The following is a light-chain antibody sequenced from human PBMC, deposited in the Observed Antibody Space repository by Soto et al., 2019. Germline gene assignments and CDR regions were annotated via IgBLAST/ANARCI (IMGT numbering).Light chain of an antibody. CDR2: DVA. CDR3: QRHGVAPYT. J-gene: IGKJ3*01. CDR1: HHVNKY. Sequence: DIQMNPSPSSLSASVGDRVSITCQASHHVNKYLTWYQQKPGKDPNLLIYDVAKLKTGVASRFSGSGSGTQFTLTITNLQREDFATYYCQRHGVAPYTFGQGTRVDIK. V-gene: IGKV1-33*01.